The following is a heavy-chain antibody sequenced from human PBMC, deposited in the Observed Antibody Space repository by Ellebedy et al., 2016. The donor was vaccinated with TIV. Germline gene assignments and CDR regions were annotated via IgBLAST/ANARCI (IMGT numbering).Heavy chain of an antibody. Sequence: GGSLRLSXAASGFAFNYFGIHWVRQAPGKGLEWVSVAWSHDRDKNYADSVKGRFTISRDTAKNTVYLQMNSLRNEDTAVYYCARDVDTSSHFSRLDPWGEGTLVTVSS. V-gene: IGHV3-33*01. CDR2: AWSHDRDK. CDR1: GFAFNYFG. D-gene: IGHD5-18*01. J-gene: IGHJ5*02. CDR3: ARDVDTSSHFSRLDP.